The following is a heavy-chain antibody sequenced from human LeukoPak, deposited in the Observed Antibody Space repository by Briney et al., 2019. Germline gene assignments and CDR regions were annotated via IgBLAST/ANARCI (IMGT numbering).Heavy chain of an antibody. CDR1: GFTFSSYE. J-gene: IGHJ6*04. Sequence: GGSLRLSCAASGFTFSSYEMNWVRQAPGKGLEWVLYSSSSGSTIYYADSVKGRFTISRDNAKNSLYLQMHSLRAEDTAVYYCAELGITMIGGVWGKGTTVTVSS. D-gene: IGHD3-10*02. V-gene: IGHV3-48*03. CDR3: AELGITMIGGV. CDR2: SSSSGSTI.